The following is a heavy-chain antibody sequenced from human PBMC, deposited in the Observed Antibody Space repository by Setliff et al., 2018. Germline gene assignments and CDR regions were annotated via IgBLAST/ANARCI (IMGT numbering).Heavy chain of an antibody. J-gene: IGHJ5*02. D-gene: IGHD3-3*01. V-gene: IGHV4-61*02. CDR1: GDSINSGTYY. CDR3: ARGRGLEWLPESWFDP. CDR2: IYTGGST. Sequence: SETLSLTCSVSGDSINSGTYYWSWFRQSAGKGLEWIGRIYTGGSTNYNPSLKSRVTISLDTSKNHFSLTLTSVTAADTAVYYCARGRGLEWLPESWFDPWGQGTRGTVS.